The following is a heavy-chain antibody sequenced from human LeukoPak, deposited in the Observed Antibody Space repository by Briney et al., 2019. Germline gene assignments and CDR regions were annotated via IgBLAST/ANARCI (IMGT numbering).Heavy chain of an antibody. CDR2: ISSSSSYI. Sequence: TGGSLRLSCAASGFTFSSYSRNWVRQAPGKGLEWVSSISSSSSYIYYADSVKGRFTISRDNAKNSLYLQMNSLRAEDTAVYYCARDGSGVFDYWGQGTLVTVSS. CDR3: ARDGSGVFDY. D-gene: IGHD3-10*01. J-gene: IGHJ4*02. V-gene: IGHV3-21*01. CDR1: GFTFSSYS.